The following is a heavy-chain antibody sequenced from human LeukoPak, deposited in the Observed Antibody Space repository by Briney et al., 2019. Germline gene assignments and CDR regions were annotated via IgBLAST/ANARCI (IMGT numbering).Heavy chain of an antibody. D-gene: IGHD4-11*01. V-gene: IGHV3-21*01. Sequence: PGGSLRLSCAASGFTFSSYSMNSVRQAPGKRLEWVSFIRSSSSYIYYADSVKGRFTISRDNAKNSLYLQMNSLRAEDTAVYYCARDRVTRPSDAFDIWGQGTMVTVSS. CDR3: ARDRVTRPSDAFDI. J-gene: IGHJ3*02. CDR1: GFTFSSYS. CDR2: IRSSSSYI.